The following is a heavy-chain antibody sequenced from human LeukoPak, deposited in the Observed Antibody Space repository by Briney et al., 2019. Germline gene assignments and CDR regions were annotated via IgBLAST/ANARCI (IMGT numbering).Heavy chain of an antibody. Sequence: GESLKISCKASGYSFTSYWIGWVRQMPGKGLEWMGSIYPGDSDTRYSPSFQGQVTISADKSINTAYLQWSSLKTSDTAMYYCATFSVGWFDPWGQGTLVTVSS. V-gene: IGHV5-51*01. D-gene: IGHD3-16*01. CDR3: ATFSVGWFDP. J-gene: IGHJ5*02. CDR1: GYSFTSYW. CDR2: IYPGDSDT.